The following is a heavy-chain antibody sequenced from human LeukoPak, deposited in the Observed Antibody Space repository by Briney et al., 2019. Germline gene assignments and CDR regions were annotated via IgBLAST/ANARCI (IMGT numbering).Heavy chain of an antibody. CDR3: ARDWGYADPFYC. CDR1: GGSISSYY. J-gene: IGHJ4*02. D-gene: IGHD4-17*01. V-gene: IGHV4-59*01. CDR2: IFSNGST. Sequence: SETLSLTCTVSGGSISSYYWNWIRQSPGKGLEWIGYIFSNGSTNYNPSLQSRVTLSLDTPKNQFSLKLTSVTAADTAVYYCARDWGYADPFYCWGQGTLVTVSS.